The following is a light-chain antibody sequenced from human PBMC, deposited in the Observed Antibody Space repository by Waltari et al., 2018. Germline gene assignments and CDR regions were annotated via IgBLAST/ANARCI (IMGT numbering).Light chain of an antibody. V-gene: IGLV8-61*01. CDR3: LLYMGSGIWV. J-gene: IGLJ3*02. CDR2: KAI. CDR1: SGSLSSTSY. Sequence: QTVVTQEPSLSVSPGGTVTLTCALSSGSLSSTSYASWYQQSPGQRPPTLVYKAIIRSSGVPDRFAGSVLGNKAVLIITGAQAEDESTYYCLLYMGSGIWVFGGGTKLTVL.